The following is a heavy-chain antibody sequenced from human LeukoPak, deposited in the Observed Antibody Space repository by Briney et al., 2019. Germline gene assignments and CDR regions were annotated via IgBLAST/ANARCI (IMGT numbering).Heavy chain of an antibody. CDR3: ARVPPGPDSSEK. J-gene: IGHJ4*02. CDR2: IYYSGST. CDR1: GGSISSSSYY. Sequence: SETLSLTCTVSGGSISSSSYYWGWIRQPPGKGLEWIGSIYYSGSTYYNPSLKSRVTISVDTSKNQFSLKLSSVTAAGTAVYYCARVPPGPDSSEKWGQGTLVTVSS. D-gene: IGHD1-14*01. V-gene: IGHV4-39*07.